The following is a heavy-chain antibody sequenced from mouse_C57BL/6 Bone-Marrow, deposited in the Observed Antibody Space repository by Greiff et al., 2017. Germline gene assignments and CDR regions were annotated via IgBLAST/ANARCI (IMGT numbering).Heavy chain of an antibody. D-gene: IGHD2-12*01. CDR3: GGCYCDYAMHY. Sequence: KLGESGGGLVKPGGSLKLSCAASGFTFSSYAMSWVRQTPEKRLEWVATISDGGSYTYYPENVKGRFTISRDNAKNNRGRQRSNRNEEHTARYYWGGCYCDYAMHYGGQGTSVKVS. CDR1: GFTFSSYA. V-gene: IGHV5-4*03. J-gene: IGHJ4*01. CDR2: ISDGGSYT.